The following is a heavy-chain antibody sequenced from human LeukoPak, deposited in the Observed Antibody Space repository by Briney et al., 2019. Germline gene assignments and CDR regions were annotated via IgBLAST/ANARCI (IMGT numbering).Heavy chain of an antibody. CDR3: ARVQFTDVLRYLDWLLEGAFDI. V-gene: IGHV4-59*01. D-gene: IGHD3-9*01. J-gene: IGHJ3*02. Sequence: SETLSLTCTVSGGSISSYYWSWIRQPPGKGLEWIGYIYYSGSTNYNPSLKSRVTISVDTSKNQFSLKLSSVTAADTAVYYCARVQFTDVLRYLDWLLEGAFDIWGQGTMVTVSS. CDR2: IYYSGST. CDR1: GGSISSYY.